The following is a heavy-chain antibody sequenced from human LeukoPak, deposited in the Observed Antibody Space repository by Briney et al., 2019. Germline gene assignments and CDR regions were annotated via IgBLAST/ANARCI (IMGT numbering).Heavy chain of an antibody. D-gene: IGHD5-18*01. V-gene: IGHV1-69*04. J-gene: IGHJ4*02. CDR2: IIPILGIA. CDR3: ARGTYSYGQIDY. Sequence: SVKVSCTASGGTFSSYAISWVRQAPGQGLEWMGRIIPILGIANYAQKFQGRVTITADKSTSTAYMELSSLRSEDTAVYYCARGTYSYGQIDYWGQGTLVTVSS. CDR1: GGTFSSYA.